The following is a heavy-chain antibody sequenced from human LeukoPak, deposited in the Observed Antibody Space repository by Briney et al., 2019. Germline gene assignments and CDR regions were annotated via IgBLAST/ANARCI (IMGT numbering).Heavy chain of an antibody. CDR3: ARHVRLGELSLGETDS. CDR1: GGSISSGGYY. J-gene: IGHJ4*02. CDR2: IYYSGST. D-gene: IGHD3-16*02. Sequence: SETLSLTCTVSGGSISSGGYYWSWIRQHPGKGLEWIGYIYYSGSTYYNPSLKSRVTISVDTAKDQFSLKLSSVTAADTAVYYCARHVRLGELSLGETDSWGQGTLVTVSS. V-gene: IGHV4-39*01.